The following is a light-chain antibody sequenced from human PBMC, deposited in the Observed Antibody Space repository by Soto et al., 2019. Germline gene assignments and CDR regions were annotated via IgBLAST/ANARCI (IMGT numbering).Light chain of an antibody. CDR1: QTVTSSY. CDR3: QQYVTSPIT. J-gene: IGKJ5*01. CDR2: GAS. V-gene: IGKV3-20*01. Sequence: EIVLTQSPGTLSLSPGERATLSCRSSQTVTSSYLAWFQQKPGQAPRLLIYGASTRATDTPDNFSGSGSGTDFTLTISRLAPEDFAVYYCQQYVTSPITFGQGTRLEIK.